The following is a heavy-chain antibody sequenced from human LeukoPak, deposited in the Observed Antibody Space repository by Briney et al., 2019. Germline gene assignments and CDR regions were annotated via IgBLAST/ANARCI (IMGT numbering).Heavy chain of an antibody. Sequence: GGSLRLSCAASGFTFSSYAMSWVRQAPGKGLEWVSAISGSGGSTYYADSVKGRFTISRDNSKNTLYLQMNSLRAEDTAVYYCAKLSHYYGSGRYYYFDYWGQGTLVTVSS. CDR3: AKLSHYYGSGRYYYFDY. CDR2: ISGSGGST. D-gene: IGHD3-10*01. CDR1: GFTFSSYA. J-gene: IGHJ4*02. V-gene: IGHV3-23*01.